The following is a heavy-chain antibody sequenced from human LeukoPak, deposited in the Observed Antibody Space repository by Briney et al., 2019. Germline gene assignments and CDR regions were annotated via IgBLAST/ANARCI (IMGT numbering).Heavy chain of an antibody. CDR2: ISWNSGSI. V-gene: IGHV3-9*01. D-gene: IGHD4-17*01. CDR3: AKAGNYGDYAYYFDY. Sequence: GGSLRLSCAASGFTFDDYAMHWVRQAPGKGLEWVSGISWNSGSIGYADSVKGRFTISRDNAKNSLYLQMDSLRAEDTAVYYCAKAGNYGDYAYYFDYWGQGTLVTVSS. J-gene: IGHJ4*02. CDR1: GFTFDDYA.